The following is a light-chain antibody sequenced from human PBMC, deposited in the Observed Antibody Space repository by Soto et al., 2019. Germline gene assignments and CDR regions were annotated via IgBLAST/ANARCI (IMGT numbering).Light chain of an antibody. J-gene: IGKJ5*01. CDR3: QPRQYWPRIT. CDR2: DKS. V-gene: IGKV3-11*01. CDR1: QSVSSY. Sequence: VLTQSPATLSLSPGEIATLSCRASQSVSSYLAWYQQKPGQAPRLLIYDKSTRATGVPARFSGSRSGTDFTLTISSLETEDCGIYYCQPRQYWPRITFGKGTRLEIK.